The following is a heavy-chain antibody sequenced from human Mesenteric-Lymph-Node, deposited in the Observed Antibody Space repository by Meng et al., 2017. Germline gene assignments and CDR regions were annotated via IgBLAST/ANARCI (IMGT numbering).Heavy chain of an antibody. J-gene: IGHJ3*02. CDR2: ISYDGSNK. Sequence: GESLKISCAASGFTFSSYAMHWVRQAPGKGLEWVAVISYDGSNKYYADSVKGRFTISRDNSKNTLYLQMNSLRAEDTAVYYCARDGQHGDYGGARAFDIWGQGTMVTVSS. CDR1: GFTFSSYA. D-gene: IGHD4-23*01. V-gene: IGHV3-30*01. CDR3: ARDGQHGDYGGARAFDI.